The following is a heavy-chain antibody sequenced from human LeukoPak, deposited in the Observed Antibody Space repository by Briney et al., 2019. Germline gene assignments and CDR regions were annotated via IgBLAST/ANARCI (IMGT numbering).Heavy chain of an antibody. D-gene: IGHD3-3*01. CDR1: GFTFSSYS. Sequence: GGSLRLSCAASGFTFSSYSMNWVRQAPGKGLEWVSYISGSSSTIYYADSVKGRFTISRDNSKNTVYLQMNSLRVEDTAVYYCAKDGNFWSGYSYYSDYWGQGTLVTVSS. V-gene: IGHV3-48*01. CDR2: ISGSSSTI. CDR3: AKDGNFWSGYSYYSDY. J-gene: IGHJ4*02.